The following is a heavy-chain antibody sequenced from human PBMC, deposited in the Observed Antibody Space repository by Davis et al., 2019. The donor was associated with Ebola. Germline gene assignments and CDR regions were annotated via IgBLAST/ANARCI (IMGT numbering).Heavy chain of an antibody. CDR2: IYPGDSDT. CDR1: GYKFSSHW. Sequence: GESLKISCQGSGYKFSSHWIAWVRQMPGKGLEWMGIIYPGDSDTRYSPSFQGQVTISADKSISTAYLQWSSLKASDTAMYYCARSEALYGNFDFWGQGNLVTVSS. J-gene: IGHJ4*02. D-gene: IGHD1-1*01. V-gene: IGHV5-51*01. CDR3: ARSEALYGNFDF.